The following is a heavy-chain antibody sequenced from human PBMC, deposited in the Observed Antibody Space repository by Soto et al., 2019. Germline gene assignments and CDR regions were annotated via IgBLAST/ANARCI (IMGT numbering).Heavy chain of an antibody. D-gene: IGHD3-10*01. Sequence: IRQPPGKGLEWIGYIYYSGSTNYNPSLKSRVTISVDTSKNQFSLHLSSVTAEDTAVYYCARVWGGAFDIWGQGTMVTVSS. J-gene: IGHJ3*02. V-gene: IGHV4-59*12. CDR3: ARVWGGAFDI. CDR2: IYYSGST.